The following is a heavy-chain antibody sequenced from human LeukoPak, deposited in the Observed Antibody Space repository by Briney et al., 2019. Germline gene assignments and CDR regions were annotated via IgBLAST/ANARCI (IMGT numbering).Heavy chain of an antibody. CDR2: INHSGST. J-gene: IGHJ4*02. V-gene: IGHV4-34*01. CDR3: ARRRGRSSSWYRSCFDY. CDR1: GGSFSGYY. D-gene: IGHD6-13*01. Sequence: SETLSLTCAVYGGSFSGYYWSWIRQPPGKGLEWIGEINHSGSTNYNPFLKSRVTISVDTSKNQFSLKLSSVTAADTAVYYCARRRGRSSSWYRSCFDYWGQGTLVTVSS.